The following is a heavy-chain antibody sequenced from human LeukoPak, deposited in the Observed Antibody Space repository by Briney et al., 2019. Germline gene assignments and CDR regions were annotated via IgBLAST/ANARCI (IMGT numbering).Heavy chain of an antibody. V-gene: IGHV3-30*04. CDR2: ISYDGSNK. CDR3: ARDRSIAAAGYYYYYMDV. D-gene: IGHD6-13*01. CDR1: GFTFSSYA. J-gene: IGHJ6*03. Sequence: GGSLRLSCAASGFTFSSYAMHWVRQAPGKGLEWVAVISYDGSNKYYADSVKGRFTISRDNSKNTLYLQMNSLRAEDTAVYYCARDRSIAAAGYYYYYMDVWGKGTTVTVSS.